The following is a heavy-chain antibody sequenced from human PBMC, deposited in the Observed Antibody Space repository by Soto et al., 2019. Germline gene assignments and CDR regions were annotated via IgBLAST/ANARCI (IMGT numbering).Heavy chain of an antibody. V-gene: IGHV4-34*01. Sequence: SETLSLTCAVYGGSFSGYYWSWIRQPPGKGLEWIGEINHSGSTNYNPSLKSRVTISVDTSKNQFSLKLSSVTAADTAVYYCARGRYYYYGSGSPYYYGMDVWGQGTTVTVSS. D-gene: IGHD3-10*01. J-gene: IGHJ6*02. CDR1: GGSFSGYY. CDR2: INHSGST. CDR3: ARGRYYYYGSGSPYYYGMDV.